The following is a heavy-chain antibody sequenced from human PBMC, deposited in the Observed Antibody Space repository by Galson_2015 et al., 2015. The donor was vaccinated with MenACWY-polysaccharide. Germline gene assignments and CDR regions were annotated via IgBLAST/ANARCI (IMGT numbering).Heavy chain of an antibody. Sequence: SGNFSCQASGYSFSSYDINGVRQTTGQGLEWMGWMNANSGNSGYAQKFQGSVTMTRNTSISIAYMKLRSRRSEDTAVDYCARGGKYYYDSSGYLNGFDLWGQGTMVTVSS. CDR3: ARGGKYYYDSSGYLNGFDL. CDR2: MNANSGNS. J-gene: IGHJ5*02. D-gene: IGHD3-22*01. CDR1: GYSFSSYD. V-gene: IGHV1-8*01.